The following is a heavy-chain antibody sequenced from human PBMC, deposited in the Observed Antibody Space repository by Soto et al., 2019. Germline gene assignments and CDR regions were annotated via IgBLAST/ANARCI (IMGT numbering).Heavy chain of an antibody. CDR3: AGGIAARPVGY. CDR2: IYHSGST. V-gene: IGHV4-30-2*01. J-gene: IGHJ4*02. Sequence: QLQLQESGSGLVKPSQTLSLTCAVSGGSISSGGYSWSWIRQPPGKGLEWIGYIYHSGSTYYNPYLKSRVTISVERSKNQFPLKLSSVTAADMAVYYCAGGIAARPVGYWGQGTLVTVSS. CDR1: GGSISSGGYS. D-gene: IGHD6-25*01.